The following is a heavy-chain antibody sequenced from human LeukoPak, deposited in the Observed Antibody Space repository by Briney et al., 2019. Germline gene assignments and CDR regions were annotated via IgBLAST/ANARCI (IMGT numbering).Heavy chain of an antibody. J-gene: IGHJ4*02. V-gene: IGHV4-34*01. CDR3: ARGMHYYDSSGYYYVY. CDR1: GGSFSGYY. D-gene: IGHD3-22*01. CDR2: INHSGST. Sequence: SETLSLTCAVYGGSFSGYYWSWIRQPPGKGLEWIGEINHSGSTNYNPSLKSRVTISVDTSKNQFSLKLSSVTAAATAVYYCARGMHYYDSSGYYYVYWGQGTLVTVPS.